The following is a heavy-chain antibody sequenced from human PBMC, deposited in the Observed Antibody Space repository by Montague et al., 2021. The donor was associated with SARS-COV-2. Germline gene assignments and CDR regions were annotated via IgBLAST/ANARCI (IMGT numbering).Heavy chain of an antibody. V-gene: IGHV4-61*02. CDR2: ISISGST. CDR1: GGSISSGSYY. CDR3: ARDIAVAGLFDY. Sequence: TLSLTCTVSGGSISSGSYYWSWLRQPAGKGLEWIGRISISGSTNYNPSLKSPVTISVDTSKNQFSLKLSSVTAADTAVYYCARDIAVAGLFDYWGQGTLVTVSS. D-gene: IGHD6-19*01. J-gene: IGHJ4*02.